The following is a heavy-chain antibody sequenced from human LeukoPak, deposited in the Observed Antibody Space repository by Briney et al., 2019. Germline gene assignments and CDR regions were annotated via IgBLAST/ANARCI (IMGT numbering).Heavy chain of an antibody. J-gene: IGHJ6*03. V-gene: IGHV4-59*01. CDR3: ARADSGHELFVFGEDYYYYYMDV. CDR1: GGSISSYY. CDR2: IYYSGST. D-gene: IGHD5-12*01. Sequence: SETLSLTCTVSGGSISSYYWSWIRQPPGKGLEWIGYIYYSGSTNYNPSLKSRVTISVDTSKNQFSLKLSSVTAADTAVYYCARADSGHELFVFGEDYYYYYMDVWGKGTTVTISS.